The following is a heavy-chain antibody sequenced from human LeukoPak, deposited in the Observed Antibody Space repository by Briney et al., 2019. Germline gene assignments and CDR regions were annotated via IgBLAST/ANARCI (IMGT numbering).Heavy chain of an antibody. CDR2: ISSSSNHI. CDR3: ARDRGLTYYYDSSGYRPMDV. Sequence: PGGSLRLSCAASGFTFSNYAMSWVRQAPGKGLEWVSSISSSSNHIYYADSVKGRFTISRDNAANSLYLQMNSLRAEDTAVYHCARDRGLTYYYDSSGYRPMDVWGKGTTVTVSS. J-gene: IGHJ6*03. CDR1: GFTFSNYA. D-gene: IGHD3-22*01. V-gene: IGHV3-21*01.